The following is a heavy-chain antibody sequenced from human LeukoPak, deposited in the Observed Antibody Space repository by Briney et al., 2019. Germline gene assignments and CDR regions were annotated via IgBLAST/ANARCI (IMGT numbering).Heavy chain of an antibody. CDR1: GASINNYY. CDR2: IYTYGNT. V-gene: IGHV4-4*07. Sequence: SETLSLTCTVSGASINNYYWGWIRQSAGKGLEWIGRIYTYGNTNYSPSLGGRVAISVDTSKSQFSLRLSSVTAADTAVFYCAREAKSYDGDGYYLDYWGQGILVTVAS. J-gene: IGHJ4*02. CDR3: AREAKSYDGDGYYLDY. D-gene: IGHD3-22*01.